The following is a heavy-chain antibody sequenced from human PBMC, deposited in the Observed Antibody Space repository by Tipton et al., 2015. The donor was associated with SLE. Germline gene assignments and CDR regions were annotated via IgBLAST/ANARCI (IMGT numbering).Heavy chain of an antibody. V-gene: IGHV4-59*01. CDR2: IYYSGST. D-gene: IGHD3-10*01. Sequence: TLSLTCTVSGGSINSYYWSWIRQPPGKGLEWIGNIYYSGSTNYNPSLKSRVTISVDTPKNQFSLKLSSVTATDTAVYYCARDGASGVLWGQGTMATVSS. CDR3: ARDGASGVL. J-gene: IGHJ3*01. CDR1: GGSINSYY.